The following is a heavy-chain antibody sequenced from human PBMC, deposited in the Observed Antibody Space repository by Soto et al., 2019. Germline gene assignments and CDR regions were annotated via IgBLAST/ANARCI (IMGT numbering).Heavy chain of an antibody. CDR3: SRTSITVGFGMDV. CDR1: GFTFNTYC. V-gene: IGHV3-21*01. CDR2: ISSGSTYI. J-gene: IGHJ6*02. D-gene: IGHD4-4*01. Sequence: EMQLVESGGGLVKPGGSLRLSCSASGFTFNTYCLHWVRQAQGKGLEWVSSISSGSTYIYYRDSVKGRFTISRDNGKTSLFLQMNSLRVEDPAIYYCSRTSITVGFGMDVWGQGTTVTVTS.